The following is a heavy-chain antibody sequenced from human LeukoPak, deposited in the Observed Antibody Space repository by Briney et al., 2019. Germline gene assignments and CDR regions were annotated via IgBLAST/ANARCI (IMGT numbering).Heavy chain of an antibody. Sequence: YYADSVKGRFTISRENAKNSLYLQMNSLRAGDTAVYYCARGRCSGGSCYSVKSYYYYGMDVWGQGTTVTVSS. D-gene: IGHD2-15*01. J-gene: IGHJ6*02. CDR3: ARGRCSGGSCYSVKSYYYYGMDV. V-gene: IGHV3-13*01.